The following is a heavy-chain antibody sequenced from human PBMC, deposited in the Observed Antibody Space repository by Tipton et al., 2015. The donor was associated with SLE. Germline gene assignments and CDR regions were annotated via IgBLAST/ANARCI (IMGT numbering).Heavy chain of an antibody. CDR2: IYYSGST. Sequence: TLSLTCTVSGGSISSHYWSWIRQPPGKGLEWIGHIYYSGSTNYNPSLKSRVTISVDTSKNQFSLKLSSVTAADTAVYYCARDSSSRGIAYWGQGTLVTVSS. CDR3: ARDSSSRGIAY. D-gene: IGHD6-13*01. V-gene: IGHV4-59*11. J-gene: IGHJ4*02. CDR1: GGSISSHY.